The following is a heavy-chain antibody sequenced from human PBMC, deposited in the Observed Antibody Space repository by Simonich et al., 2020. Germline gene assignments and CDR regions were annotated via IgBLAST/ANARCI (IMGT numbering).Heavy chain of an antibody. CDR2: MNPNLGGT. CDR3: ARDTFRGYCSSTSCYDAFDI. CDR1: GYTFTGYY. J-gene: IGHJ3*02. Sequence: QVQLVQSGAEVKKPGASVKVSCKASGYTFTGYYMHWVRQAPGQWLDGLVRMNPNLGGTNNAQKFQGRVTKTRDTSISTAYRELSRLRSDDTAVYYCARDTFRGYCSSTSCYDAFDIWGQGTMVTVSS. V-gene: IGHV1-2*06. D-gene: IGHD2-2*01.